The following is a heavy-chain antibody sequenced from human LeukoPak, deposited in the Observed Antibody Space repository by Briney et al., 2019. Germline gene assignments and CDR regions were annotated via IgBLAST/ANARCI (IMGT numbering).Heavy chain of an antibody. CDR1: GCTFSSYE. V-gene: IGHV3-48*03. D-gene: IGHD6-13*01. CDR2: ISSSGSTV. J-gene: IGHJ4*02. CDR3: AREYSSSWYVPYYFDY. Sequence: GGSLRLSCAASGCTFSSYEMNWVRQAPGKGLEWVSYISSSGSTVYYADSVKGRFTISRDNAKNSLYLQMNSLRAEDTAVYYCAREYSSSWYVPYYFDYWGQGTLVTVSS.